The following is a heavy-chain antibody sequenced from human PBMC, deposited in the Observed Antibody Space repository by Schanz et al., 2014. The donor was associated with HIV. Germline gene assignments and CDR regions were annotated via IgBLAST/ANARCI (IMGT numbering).Heavy chain of an antibody. CDR1: GYTFTSYD. D-gene: IGHD4-17*01. J-gene: IGHJ4*02. CDR3: ARSRYGDYPYYFDY. Sequence: QVQLVQSGAEVKKPGASVKVSCKASGYTFTSYDINWVRQATGQGLEWMGWMNPNSGNTVYAQKFQGRVTITADESTSTAYMELSSLRSEDTAVYYCARSRYGDYPYYFDYWGQGTLVTVSS. CDR2: MNPNSGNT. V-gene: IGHV1-8*01.